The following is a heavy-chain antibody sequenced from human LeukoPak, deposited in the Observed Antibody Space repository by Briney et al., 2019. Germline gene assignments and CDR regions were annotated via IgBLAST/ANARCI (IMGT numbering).Heavy chain of an antibody. J-gene: IGHJ4*02. CDR2: IIPIFGTA. V-gene: IGHV1-69*13. D-gene: IGHD1-26*01. Sequence: GASVKVSCKASGGTFSSYAISWVRQAPGQGLEWMGGIIPIFGTANYAQKFQGRVTITADESTSTAYMELSSVRSEDTAVYYCARVQSKLVGATYGPFDYWGQGTLVTVSS. CDR3: ARVQSKLVGATYGPFDY. CDR1: GGTFSSYA.